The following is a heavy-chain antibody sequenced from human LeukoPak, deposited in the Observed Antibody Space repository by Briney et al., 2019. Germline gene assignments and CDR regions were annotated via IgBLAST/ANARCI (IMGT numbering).Heavy chain of an antibody. D-gene: IGHD3-22*01. Sequence: GGSLRLSCAASGFTFSNHWMNWVRQAPGKGLVWVSRINTDGSSTTYADSVKGRFTISRDNAKNTLYLQMNSLRAEDTAVYYCARRYYYDSSGYYYWGQGTLVTVSS. CDR1: GFTFSNHW. CDR2: INTDGSST. J-gene: IGHJ4*02. V-gene: IGHV3-74*01. CDR3: ARRYYYDSSGYYY.